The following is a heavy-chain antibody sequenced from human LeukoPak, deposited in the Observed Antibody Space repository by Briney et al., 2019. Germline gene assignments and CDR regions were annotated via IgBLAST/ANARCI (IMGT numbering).Heavy chain of an antibody. Sequence: GRSLRLSCAASGFTFSSYGMHWVRQAPGKGLEWVAVISYDGSNKYYADSVKGRFTISRDNSKNTLYLQMNSLRAEDTAVYYCAKPLWEQQLAFLFDYWGQGTLVTVSS. CDR1: GFTFSSYG. CDR2: ISYDGSNK. CDR3: AKPLWEQQLAFLFDY. J-gene: IGHJ4*02. V-gene: IGHV3-30*18. D-gene: IGHD6-13*01.